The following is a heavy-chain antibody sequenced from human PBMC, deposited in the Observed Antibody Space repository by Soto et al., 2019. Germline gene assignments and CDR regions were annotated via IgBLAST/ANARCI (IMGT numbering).Heavy chain of an antibody. CDR3: ATVDYDFWSGLAY. J-gene: IGHJ4*02. CDR2: IYYSGST. D-gene: IGHD3-3*01. V-gene: IGHV4-30-4*01. CDR1: GGSISSGDYY. Sequence: SETLSLTCTVSGGSISSGDYYWSWIRQPPGKGLEWIGYIYYSGSTYYNPSLKSRVTISVDTSKNQFSLKLSSVTAADTAVYYCATVDYDFWSGLAYWGQGTLVTVYS.